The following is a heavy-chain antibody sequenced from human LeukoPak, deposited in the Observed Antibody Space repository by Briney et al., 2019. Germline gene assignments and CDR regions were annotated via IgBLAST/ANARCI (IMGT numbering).Heavy chain of an antibody. V-gene: IGHV3-23*01. CDR2: ISGNGGST. CDR1: GFTFSSYA. Sequence: GGSLRLSCAASGFTFSSYAMSWVRQAPGKGLEWVSGISGNGGSTYYADSVKGRFTISRDNSKNTLYLQVNSLRADDTAVYYCAREGNCTAGVGPSGYWGQGTLVTVSS. CDR3: AREGNCTAGVGPSGY. D-gene: IGHD2-8*02. J-gene: IGHJ4*02.